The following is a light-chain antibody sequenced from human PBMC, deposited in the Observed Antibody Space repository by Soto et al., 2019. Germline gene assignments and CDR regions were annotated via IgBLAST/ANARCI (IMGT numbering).Light chain of an antibody. Sequence: QSALTQPRSVSGSPGQSVTITCTGTSNDVGSYSYVSWFHRHPGKAPKLIIFDVTQRPSGVPDRFSASKSGNTASLTISGLKAEDEADYYCCSYAGSYTYVFGTGTKLTVL. V-gene: IGLV2-11*01. CDR3: CSYAGSYTYV. CDR2: DVT. J-gene: IGLJ1*01. CDR1: SNDVGSYSY.